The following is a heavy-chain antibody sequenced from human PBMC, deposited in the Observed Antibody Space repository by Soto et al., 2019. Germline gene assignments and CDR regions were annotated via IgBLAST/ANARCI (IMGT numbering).Heavy chain of an antibody. Sequence: ASVKVSCKASGFTFTSSSVQWVRQARGQRLEWIGWIVVGSGNTNYAQKFQERVTITRGMSTSTAYMELSSLRSEDTAVYYCAAGVITFGGVIVIRDCYYGMDVWGQGTTVTVSS. V-gene: IGHV1-58*01. J-gene: IGHJ6*02. CDR2: IVVGSGNT. D-gene: IGHD3-16*02. CDR3: AAGVITFGGVIVIRDCYYGMDV. CDR1: GFTFTSSS.